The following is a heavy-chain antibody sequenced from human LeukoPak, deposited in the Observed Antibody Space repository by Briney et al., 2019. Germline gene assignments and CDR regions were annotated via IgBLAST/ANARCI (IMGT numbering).Heavy chain of an antibody. CDR2: IYYSGST. D-gene: IGHD1-26*01. J-gene: IGHJ4*02. CDR3: AKDSGSYKDY. V-gene: IGHV4-39*01. CDR1: GGSISSSGYY. Sequence: SEPRSLACTFSGGSISSSGYYWGWVRQPPGKGLEWIGSIYYSGSTYYNPSLKSRVTISVDTSKNQFSLKLSSVTAADTAVYYCAKDSGSYKDYWGQGTLVTVSS.